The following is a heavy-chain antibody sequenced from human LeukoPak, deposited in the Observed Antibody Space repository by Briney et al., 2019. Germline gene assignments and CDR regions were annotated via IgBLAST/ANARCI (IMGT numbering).Heavy chain of an antibody. D-gene: IGHD3-22*01. CDR1: GGSISSYY. V-gene: IGHV4-59*01. CDR3: ARHRYYYDSSGYYYQP. Sequence: SETLSLTCTVSGGSISSYYWSWIRQPPGKGLEWIGYIYYSGSTNYNPSLKSRVTISVDTSKNQFSLRLSSVTAADTAVYYCARHRYYYDSSGYYYQPWGQGTLVTVSS. CDR2: IYYSGST. J-gene: IGHJ5*02.